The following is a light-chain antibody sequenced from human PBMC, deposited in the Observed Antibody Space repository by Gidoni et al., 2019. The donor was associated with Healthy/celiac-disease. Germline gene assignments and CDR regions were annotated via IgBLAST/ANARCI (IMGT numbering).Light chain of an antibody. CDR1: QSVSSN. CDR3: QQYNNWPRT. CDR2: GAS. Sequence: VMTQSPATLSVSPGERATLSCRASQSVSSNLAWYQQKPGQAPRLLIYGASTRATGIPARFSGSGTGTEFTLTISSLQSEDFAVYYCQQYNNWPRTFGQGTKVEIK. J-gene: IGKJ1*01. V-gene: IGKV3-15*01.